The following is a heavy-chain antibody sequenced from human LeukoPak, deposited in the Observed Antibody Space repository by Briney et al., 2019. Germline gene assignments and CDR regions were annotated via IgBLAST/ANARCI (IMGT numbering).Heavy chain of an antibody. V-gene: IGHV4-39*01. CDR1: GGSISSYY. J-gene: IGHJ4*02. CDR3: ARSGNYDFWSGPPDY. CDR2: IYYSGST. D-gene: IGHD3-3*01. Sequence: SETLSLTCTVSGGSISSYYWGWIRQPPGKGLEWIGSIYYSGSTYYNPSLKSRVTISVDTSKNQFSLKLSSVTAADTAVYYCARSGNYDFWSGPPDYWGQGTLVTVSS.